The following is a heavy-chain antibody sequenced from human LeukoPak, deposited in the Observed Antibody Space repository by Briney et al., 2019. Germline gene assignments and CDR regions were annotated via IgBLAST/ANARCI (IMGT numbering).Heavy chain of an antibody. J-gene: IGHJ5*02. CDR3: AREGSRFGEPLSWFDP. CDR2: IYYSGST. CDR1: GGSISSYY. V-gene: IGHV4-59*12. Sequence: PSETLSLTCTVSGGSISSYYWSWIRQPPGKGLEWIGYIYYSGSTNYNPSLKSRVTMSVDTSKNQFSLKLSSVTAADTAVYYCAREGSRFGEPLSWFDPWGQGTLVTVSS. D-gene: IGHD3-10*02.